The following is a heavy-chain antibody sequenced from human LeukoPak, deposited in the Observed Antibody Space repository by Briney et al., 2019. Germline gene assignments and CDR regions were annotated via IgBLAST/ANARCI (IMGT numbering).Heavy chain of an antibody. J-gene: IGHJ6*03. CDR1: GGSIGSFY. V-gene: IGHV4-59*01. CDR2: IYYSGST. CDR3: ARSPVVPAARYPVYYMDV. Sequence: SETLSLTCTVSGGSIGSFYWTWIRQPPGMGLEWIGYIYYSGSTNYNPSLKSRVTISVDTSKNQFSLKLSSVTAADTAVYYCARSPVVPAARYPVYYMDVWGKGTTVTISS. D-gene: IGHD2-2*01.